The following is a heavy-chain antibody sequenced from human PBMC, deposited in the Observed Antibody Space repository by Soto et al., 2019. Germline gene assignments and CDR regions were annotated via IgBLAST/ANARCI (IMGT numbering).Heavy chain of an antibody. Sequence: QVQLVQSGAEVKKPGASVKVSCKASGYSFTSYYIHWVRQAPGQGLEWMGIINPSSSTTYAQKFQGRVTMTRATSTSTVYMELSSLRSEDTAVYYCARVGCSGGSCYAVDYWGQGTLVTVSS. CDR1: GYSFTSYY. V-gene: IGHV1-46*01. D-gene: IGHD2-15*01. CDR3: ARVGCSGGSCYAVDY. CDR2: INPSSST. J-gene: IGHJ4*02.